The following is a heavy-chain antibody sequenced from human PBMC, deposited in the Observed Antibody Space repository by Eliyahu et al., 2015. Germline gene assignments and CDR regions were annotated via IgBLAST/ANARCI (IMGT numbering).Heavy chain of an antibody. Sequence: QVQLQQWGAGLLKPSETLSLTCAVXGGSFSGYYWSWIRQPPGKGLEWIGEINHSGSTNYNPSLKSRVTISVDTSKNQFSLKLSSVTAADTAVYYCARGGQLYYYGMDVWGQGTTVTVSS. V-gene: IGHV4-34*01. J-gene: IGHJ6*02. CDR2: INHSGST. D-gene: IGHD6-13*01. CDR3: ARGGQLYYYGMDV. CDR1: GGSFSGYY.